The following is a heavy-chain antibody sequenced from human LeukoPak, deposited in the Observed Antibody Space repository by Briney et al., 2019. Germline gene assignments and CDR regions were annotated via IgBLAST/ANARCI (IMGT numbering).Heavy chain of an antibody. CDR1: GFTFSSYA. J-gene: IGHJ4*02. Sequence: GGSLRLSCAASGFTFSSYAMHWVRQASGKGLEWVAVISYDGSNKYYADSVKGRFTISRDNSKNTLYLQMNSLRAEDTAVYYCARGPITIFGVVISSLIPYINYWGQGTLVTVSS. CDR2: ISYDGSNK. V-gene: IGHV3-30-3*01. CDR3: ARGPITIFGVVISSLIPYINY. D-gene: IGHD3-3*01.